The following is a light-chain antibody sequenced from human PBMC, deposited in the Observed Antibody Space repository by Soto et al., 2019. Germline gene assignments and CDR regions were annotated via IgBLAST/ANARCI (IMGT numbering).Light chain of an antibody. CDR2: KVS. CDR1: SSDVGGYNY. J-gene: IGLJ1*01. Sequence: QSVLTQPASVSGSPGQSITISCTGTSSDVGGYNYVSWYQQHPGKAPKLMIYKVSNRPSGVSNRFSGSKSGNTASLTISGLQAEDEAAYYCSSYTGTSTYVFGSGTKVTVL. CDR3: SSYTGTSTYV. V-gene: IGLV2-14*01.